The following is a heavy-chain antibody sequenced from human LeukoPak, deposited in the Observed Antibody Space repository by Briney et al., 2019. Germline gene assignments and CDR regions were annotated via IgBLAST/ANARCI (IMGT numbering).Heavy chain of an antibody. Sequence: GASVKVSCKASGYTFTGYYMHWVRQAPGQGLEWMGWINPNSGGTNYAQKFQGRVTMTRDTSISTAYMELSRLRSDDTAVYYCARGGGSYYYGSGSNDAFDIWGQGTMVTVSS. D-gene: IGHD3-10*01. CDR3: ARGGGSYYYGSGSNDAFDI. J-gene: IGHJ3*02. V-gene: IGHV1-2*02. CDR1: GYTFTGYY. CDR2: INPNSGGT.